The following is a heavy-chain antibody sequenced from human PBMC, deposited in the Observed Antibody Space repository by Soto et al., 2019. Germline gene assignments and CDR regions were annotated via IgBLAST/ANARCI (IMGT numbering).Heavy chain of an antibody. CDR2: IYYSGTT. D-gene: IGHD3-22*01. CDR3: ASVTYSYDSSGSYSSFFDY. CDR1: GGSISSAGHF. V-gene: IGHV4-30-4*01. J-gene: IGHJ4*02. Sequence: PSETLSLTCTVSGGSISSAGHFWNWIRQPPGKGLEWIGYIYYSGTTFYNPSLKSRVTMSVDTSQNQFSLKLNSVTAADTAVYYCASVTYSYDSSGSYSSFFDYWGQGTLVTVAS.